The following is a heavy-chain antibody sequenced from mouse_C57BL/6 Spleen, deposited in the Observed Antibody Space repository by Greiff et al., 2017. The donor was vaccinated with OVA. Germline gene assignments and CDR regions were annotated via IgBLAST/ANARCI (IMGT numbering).Heavy chain of an antibody. V-gene: IGHV5-17*01. CDR3: ARWGDYGAMDY. J-gene: IGHJ4*01. CDR1: GFTFSDYG. CDR2: ISSGSSTI. Sequence: EVHLVESGGGLVKPGGSLKLSCAASGFTFSDYGMHWVRQAPEKGLEWVAYISSGSSTIYYADKVKGRFTISRDNAKNTLYLHMTSLRSEDSAMYYCARWGDYGAMDYWGQGTSVTVSS.